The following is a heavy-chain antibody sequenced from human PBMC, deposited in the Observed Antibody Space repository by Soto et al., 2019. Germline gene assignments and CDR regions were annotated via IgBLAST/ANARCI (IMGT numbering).Heavy chain of an antibody. CDR3: AKDILAASGY. J-gene: IGHJ4*02. V-gene: IGHV3-30*18. CDR1: GFTFSSYG. CDR2: ISYDGSNK. D-gene: IGHD6-6*01. Sequence: QVQLVESGGGVVQPGRSLRLSCAASGFTFSSYGMHWVRQAPGKGLEWVAVISYDGSNKYYADSVKGRFTISRDNSKNTLYLQMNSLRAEDTAVYYCAKDILAASGYWGQGTLVTVSS.